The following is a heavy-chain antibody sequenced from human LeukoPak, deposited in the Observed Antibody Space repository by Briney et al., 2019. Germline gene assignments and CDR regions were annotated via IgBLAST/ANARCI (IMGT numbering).Heavy chain of an antibody. J-gene: IGHJ4*02. CDR3: ARAPVTSCSGVLCYPFDY. Sequence: PGGSLRLSCAASGFTLNNYAMSWVRQAPGKGLEWVSATSSSDAGTYHADSVRGRFTTSRDNSKNTLYLQMNSLRAEDAAVYYCARAPVTSCSGVLCYPFDYWGQGTLVTVSS. D-gene: IGHD2-15*01. CDR2: TSSSDAGT. CDR1: GFTLNNYA. V-gene: IGHV3-23*01.